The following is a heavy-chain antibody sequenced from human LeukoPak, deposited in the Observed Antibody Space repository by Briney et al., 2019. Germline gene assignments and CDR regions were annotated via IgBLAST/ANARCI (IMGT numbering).Heavy chain of an antibody. Sequence: PSETLSLTCTVSGYSISSGYYWGWIRQPPGKGLAWIGSIYHSGSTYYNPSLKSRVTISVDTSKNQFSLKLSSVTAADTAVYYCARGGGDFWSGYQPNWLDPWGQGTLVAVSS. CDR3: ARGGGDFWSGYQPNWLDP. V-gene: IGHV4-38-2*02. CDR1: GYSISSGYY. J-gene: IGHJ5*02. D-gene: IGHD3-3*01. CDR2: IYHSGST.